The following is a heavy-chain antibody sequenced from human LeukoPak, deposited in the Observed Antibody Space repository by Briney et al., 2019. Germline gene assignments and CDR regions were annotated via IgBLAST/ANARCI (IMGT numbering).Heavy chain of an antibody. Sequence: GGSLRLSCAASGLTFSSYSMNWVRQAPGKGLEWVSSISSSSSYIYYADSVKGRFTISRDNAKNSLYLQMNSLRAEDTAVYYCARDMERGVTTVTSLDYWGQGTLVTVSS. CDR2: ISSSSSYI. D-gene: IGHD4-17*01. CDR3: ARDMERGVTTVTSLDY. V-gene: IGHV3-21*01. CDR1: GLTFSSYS. J-gene: IGHJ4*02.